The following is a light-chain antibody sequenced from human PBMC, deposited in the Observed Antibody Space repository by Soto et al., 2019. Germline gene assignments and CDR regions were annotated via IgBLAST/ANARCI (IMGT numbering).Light chain of an antibody. CDR1: QSINRN. V-gene: IGKV1-39*01. Sequence: DIQMTQSPSSLSASVGDRVTITCRASQSINRNLHWYRHKPGKAPKLLIYASTSLQNGDPSRFRAGGSGTELTLTISSLKAEDYGTYYSQYSFTTSSISFGQGPRLEIK. J-gene: IGKJ5*01. CDR3: QYSFTTSSIS. CDR2: AST.